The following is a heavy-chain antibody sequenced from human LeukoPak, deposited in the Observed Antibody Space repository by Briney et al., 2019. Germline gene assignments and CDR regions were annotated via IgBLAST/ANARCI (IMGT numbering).Heavy chain of an antibody. D-gene: IGHD2-2*01. CDR1: GGTFSSYA. CDR2: IIPILGIA. V-gene: IGHV1-69*04. CDR3: ARGRRYCSSTSCYPPPAFYYYGMDV. J-gene: IGHJ6*02. Sequence: SVKVSCKASGGTFSSYAISWVRQAPGQGLEWMGRIIPILGIANYAQKFQGRVTMTRDTSTSTVYMELSSLRSEDTAVYYCARGRRYCSSTSCYPPPAFYYYGMDVWGQGTTVTVSS.